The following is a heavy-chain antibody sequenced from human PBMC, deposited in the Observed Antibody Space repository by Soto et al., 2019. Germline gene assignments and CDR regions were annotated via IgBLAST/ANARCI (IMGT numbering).Heavy chain of an antibody. CDR1: GFTFSSYG. CDR2: ISYDGSNK. D-gene: IGHD6-13*01. J-gene: IGHJ6*02. V-gene: IGHV3-30*18. CDR3: AKGAAGTYGYYYYYGMDV. Sequence: GGSLRLSCAASGFTFSSYGMHWVRQAPGKGLEWVAVISYDGSNKYYADSVKGRFTISRDNSKNTLYLQMNSLRAEDTAVYYCAKGAAGTYGYYYYYGMDVWGQGTTVTVSS.